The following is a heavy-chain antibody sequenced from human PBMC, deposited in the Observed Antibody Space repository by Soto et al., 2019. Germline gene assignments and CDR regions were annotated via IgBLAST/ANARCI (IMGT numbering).Heavy chain of an antibody. V-gene: IGHV4-39*02. D-gene: IGHD2-15*01. CDR2: SYYSGST. Sequence: SETLSLTCTLAGGSVSSSSYYCGWIRQPPGKGLEWIGSSYYSGSTYYNPSLKSRVTISVDTSKTHFSLKLSSVTAADTAVYYCASPVGVVVAATGDKAMAPPDYWGQGTLVTVSS. CDR3: ASPVGVVVAATGDKAMAPPDY. CDR1: GGSVSSSSYY. J-gene: IGHJ4*02.